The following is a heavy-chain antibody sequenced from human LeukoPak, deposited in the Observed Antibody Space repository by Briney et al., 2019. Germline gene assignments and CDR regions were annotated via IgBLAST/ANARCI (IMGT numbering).Heavy chain of an antibody. CDR2: ISGSGGST. V-gene: IGHV3-23*01. CDR1: GFIFSSYA. J-gene: IGHJ3*02. CDR3: VRDTFSPDAFDI. D-gene: IGHD3-16*01. Sequence: GGSLRLSCAASGFIFSSYAMSWVRQAPGKGLEWVSSISGSGGSTYYSDSVKGRFTISRDNAKNSLYLQMNSLKAEDTAVYYCVRDTFSPDAFDIWGQGTMVTVSS.